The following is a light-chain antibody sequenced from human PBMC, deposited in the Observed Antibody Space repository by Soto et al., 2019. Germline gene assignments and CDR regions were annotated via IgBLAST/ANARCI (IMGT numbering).Light chain of an antibody. CDR1: SSDVGNYIL. V-gene: IGLV2-23*02. CDR3: CSYAGSSTWV. Sequence: QSALTQPASVSGSPGQSITISCTGTSSDVGNYILVSWYQQHPGKAPKLLIYEVTKRPSGVSNRFSGSKSGNTASLTISGLQAEDEADYHCCSYAGSSTWVFGGGTQLTVL. CDR2: EVT. J-gene: IGLJ3*02.